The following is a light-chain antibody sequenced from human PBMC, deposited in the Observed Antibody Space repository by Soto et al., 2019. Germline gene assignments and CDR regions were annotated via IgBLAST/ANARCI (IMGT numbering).Light chain of an antibody. Sequence: DIQMTQSPSSLSASVGDRVTITCRASQSISSYLNWYQQKPGKAPKLLIYAASSLQSGVPSRFSGSGSGTDFTLTISCLQPEDFATYYCQQSYSTSITFGQGTRLEIK. CDR3: QQSYSTSIT. CDR2: AAS. CDR1: QSISSY. V-gene: IGKV1-39*01. J-gene: IGKJ5*01.